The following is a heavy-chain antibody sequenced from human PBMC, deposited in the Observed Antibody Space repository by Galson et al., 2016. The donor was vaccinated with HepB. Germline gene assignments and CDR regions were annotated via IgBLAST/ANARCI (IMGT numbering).Heavy chain of an antibody. J-gene: IGHJ4*02. CDR2: ISSSSSSI. Sequence: SLRLSCAASGFTFSSYTMNWVRQAPGKGLEWISSISSSSSSIYYADSVKGRFIVSRDNAKNSLFLQMNTLRAEDTAVYYCASPRGRLVMPPDYWGQGTLVTVSS. V-gene: IGHV3-21*01. D-gene: IGHD6-6*01. CDR1: GFTFSSYT. CDR3: ASPRGRLVMPPDY.